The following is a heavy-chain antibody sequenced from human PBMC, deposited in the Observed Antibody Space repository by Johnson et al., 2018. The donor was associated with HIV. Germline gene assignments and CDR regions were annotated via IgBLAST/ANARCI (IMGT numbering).Heavy chain of an antibody. CDR3: ARDRAGNAFDI. J-gene: IGHJ3*02. Sequence: VQVVESGGGVVQPGRSLRLSCAASGFTFSSYAMHWVRQAPGKGLEWVAVISYDGSNKYYADSVKGRFTISRDNSKNTLYLQMNSLRAEDTAVYYCARDRAGNAFDIWGQGTMVNVSS. V-gene: IGHV3-30*04. CDR1: GFTFSSYA. CDR2: ISYDGSNK.